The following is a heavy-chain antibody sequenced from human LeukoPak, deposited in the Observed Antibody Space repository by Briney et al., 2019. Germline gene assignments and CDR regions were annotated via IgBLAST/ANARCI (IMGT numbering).Heavy chain of an antibody. CDR3: ARDELDSSGYFDY. J-gene: IGHJ4*02. Sequence: PGRSLRLSCAASGFTFDDYAMHWVRQAPGKGPEWVSSISSSSSYIYYADSVKGRFTISRDNAKNSLYLQMNSLRAEDTAVFYCARDELDSSGYFDYWGQGTLVTVSS. CDR2: ISSSSSYI. V-gene: IGHV3-21*01. D-gene: IGHD3-22*01. CDR1: GFTFDDYA.